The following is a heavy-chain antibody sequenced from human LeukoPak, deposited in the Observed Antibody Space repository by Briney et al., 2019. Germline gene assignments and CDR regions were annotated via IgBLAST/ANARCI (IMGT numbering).Heavy chain of an antibody. CDR2: IYHSGST. V-gene: IGHV4-38-2*02. D-gene: IGHD3-10*01. J-gene: IGHJ4*02. CDR3: ARPRLLYGSGPTLV. Sequence: PSETLSLTCTVSGGSINDYYWSWIRQPPGKGLEWIGSIYHSGSTYYNPSLKSRVTISVDTSKNQFSLKLNSVTAADTAVYYCARPRLLYGSGPTLVWGPGTLVTVSS. CDR1: GGSINDYY.